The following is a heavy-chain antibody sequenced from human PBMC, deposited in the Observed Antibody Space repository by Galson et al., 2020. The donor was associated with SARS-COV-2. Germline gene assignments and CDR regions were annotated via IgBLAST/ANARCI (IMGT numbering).Heavy chain of an antibody. D-gene: IGHD4-17*01. Sequence: GESLKISCAASGFTFSSYAMHWVRQAPGKGLEWVAVISYDGSNKYYADSVKGRFTISRDNSKNTLYLQMNSLRAEDTAVYYCARGLTTVVSNFDYWGQGTLVTVSS. J-gene: IGHJ4*02. CDR2: ISYDGSNK. V-gene: IGHV3-30-3*01. CDR3: ARGLTTVVSNFDY. CDR1: GFTFSSYA.